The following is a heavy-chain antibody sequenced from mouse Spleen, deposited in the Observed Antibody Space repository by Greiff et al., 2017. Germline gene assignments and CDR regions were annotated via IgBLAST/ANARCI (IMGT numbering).Heavy chain of an antibody. V-gene: IGHV5-9-1*01. D-gene: IGHD1-2*01. CDR2: ISSGGSYT. J-gene: IGHJ4*01. CDR3: ARQGYYGSYAMDY. Sequence: EVMLVESGGGLVKPGGSLKLSCAASGFTFSSYAMSWVRQTPEKRLEWVATISSGGSYTYYPDSVKGRFTISRDNAKNTLYLQMSSLRSEDTAMYYCARQGYYGSYAMDYWGQGTSVTVSS. CDR1: GFTFSSYA.